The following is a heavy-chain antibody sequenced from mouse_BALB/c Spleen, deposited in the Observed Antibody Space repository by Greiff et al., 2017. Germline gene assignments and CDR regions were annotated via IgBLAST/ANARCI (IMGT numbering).Heavy chain of an antibody. J-gene: IGHJ1*01. CDR1: GYTFTDYN. D-gene: IGHD3-1*01. Sequence: EVQLQQSGPELVKPGASVKISCKASGYTFTDYNMHWVKQSHGKSLEWIGYIYPYNGGTGYNQKFKSKATLTVDNSSSTAYMELRSLTSEDSAVDYCARGGALLWYFDVWGAGTTVTVSS. V-gene: IGHV1S29*02. CDR3: ARGGALLWYFDV. CDR2: IYPYNGGT.